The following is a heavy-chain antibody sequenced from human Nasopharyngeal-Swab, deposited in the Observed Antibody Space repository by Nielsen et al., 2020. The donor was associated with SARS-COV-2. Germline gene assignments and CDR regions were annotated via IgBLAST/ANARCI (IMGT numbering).Heavy chain of an antibody. D-gene: IGHD3-10*01. J-gene: IGHJ4*02. CDR3: ASVYYGSGSYLHPDY. CDR2: ISSSGSTI. V-gene: IGHV3-11*04. CDR1: GFTFSDYY. Sequence: GESLKISCAASGFTFSDYYMSWIRQAPGKGLEWVSYISSSGSTIYYADSVKGRFTISRDDAKSSLFLQMNSLRVEDTAVYYCASVYYGSGSYLHPDYWGQGTLVTVSS.